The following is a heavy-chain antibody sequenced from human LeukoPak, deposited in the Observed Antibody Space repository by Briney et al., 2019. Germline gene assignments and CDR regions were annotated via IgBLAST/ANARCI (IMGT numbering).Heavy chain of an antibody. Sequence: SETLSLTCAVYGGSFSGYYWSWIRQPPGKGLEWIGEINHSGSTNYNPSLKSRVTISVDTSKNQFSLKLSSVTAADTAVYYCARRGYSGYGVWGQGTLVTVSS. J-gene: IGHJ4*02. CDR1: GGSFSGYY. CDR2: INHSGST. V-gene: IGHV4-34*01. D-gene: IGHD5-12*01. CDR3: ARRGYSGYGV.